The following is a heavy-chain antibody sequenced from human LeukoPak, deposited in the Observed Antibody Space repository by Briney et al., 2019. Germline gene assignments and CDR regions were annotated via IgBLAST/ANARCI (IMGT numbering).Heavy chain of an antibody. CDR1: GFTFSSYS. V-gene: IGHV3-21*01. CDR2: ISSSSSYI. CDR3: ARDRIVATIPRLGYFDY. Sequence: GGSLRHSCAASGFTFSSYSMNWVRQAPGKGLEWVLSISSSSSYIYYADSVKGRFTISRDNAKNSLYLQMNSLRAEDTAVYYCARDRIVATIPRLGYFDYWGQGTLVTVSS. D-gene: IGHD5-12*01. J-gene: IGHJ4*02.